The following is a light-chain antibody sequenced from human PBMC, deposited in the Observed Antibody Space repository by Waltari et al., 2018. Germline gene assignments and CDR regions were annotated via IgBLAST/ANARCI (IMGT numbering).Light chain of an antibody. CDR3: QQSYNTPLT. CDR2: AAS. CDR1: QSISNY. V-gene: IGKV1-39*01. Sequence: DIQMTQSPSSLSASVGDRVTITCRASQSISNYLNWYQQKPGEVPKLLIYAASILQSGVPSRFSGSGSATDFTLTISSLQPEDFATYYCQQSYNTPLTFGGGTKVEIK. J-gene: IGKJ4*01.